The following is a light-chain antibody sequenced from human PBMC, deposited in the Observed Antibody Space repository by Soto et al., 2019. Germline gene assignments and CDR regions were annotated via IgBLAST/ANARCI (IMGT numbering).Light chain of an antibody. CDR3: LLYYGGALGV. CDR2: STS. CDR1: TGAVTSGHY. Sequence: QAVVTQEPSLTVSPGGTVTLTCASSTGAVTSGHYPNWVPPKPGQVPKSLIYSTSVKHSWTPARFSGSLLGGKAALTLPSVQPEDEAEYVCLLYYGGALGVFGGWTKLTVL. V-gene: IGLV7-43*01. J-gene: IGLJ2*01.